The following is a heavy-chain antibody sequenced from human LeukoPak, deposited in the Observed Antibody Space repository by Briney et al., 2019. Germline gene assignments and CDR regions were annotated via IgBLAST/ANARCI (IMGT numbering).Heavy chain of an antibody. Sequence: PSETLSLTCTVSGGSISSGDYYWSWIRQPPGKGLEWIGYIYYSGSTYYNPSLKSRVTISVDTSKNQFSLKLSSVTAADTAVYYCARVGGSYDILTGYSKLSPENDYWGQGTLVTVSS. CDR3: ARVGGSYDILTGYSKLSPENDY. CDR2: IYYSGST. V-gene: IGHV4-30-4*01. CDR1: GGSISSGDYY. D-gene: IGHD3-9*01. J-gene: IGHJ4*02.